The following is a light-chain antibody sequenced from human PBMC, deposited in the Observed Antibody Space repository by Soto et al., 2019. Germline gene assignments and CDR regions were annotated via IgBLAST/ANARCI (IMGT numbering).Light chain of an antibody. Sequence: EIVVTQSPGTLSLSPGQRATLSCRASQSVSSSYLARYQQKPGQAPRLLIYGASSRATGIPDRFSGSGSGTDFSLTISRLEPEDFAVYYCQQYSSSPPSITFGQGTRLEIK. CDR3: QQYSSSPPSIT. CDR2: GAS. V-gene: IGKV3-20*01. CDR1: QSVSSSY. J-gene: IGKJ5*01.